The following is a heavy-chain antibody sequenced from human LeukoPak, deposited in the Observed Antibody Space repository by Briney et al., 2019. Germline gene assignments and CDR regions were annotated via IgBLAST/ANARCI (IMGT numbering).Heavy chain of an antibody. CDR1: GGTFSSYA. J-gene: IGHJ6*02. CDR2: IIPILGIA. V-gene: IGHV1-69*04. D-gene: IGHD4-11*01. Sequence: ASVKVSSKASGGTFSSYAISWVRQAPGQGLEWMGRIIPILGIANYAQKFQGRVTITADKSTSTAYMELSSLRSEDTAVYYCARGSPMTTVTRYYYGMDVWGQGTTVTVSS. CDR3: ARGSPMTTVTRYYYGMDV.